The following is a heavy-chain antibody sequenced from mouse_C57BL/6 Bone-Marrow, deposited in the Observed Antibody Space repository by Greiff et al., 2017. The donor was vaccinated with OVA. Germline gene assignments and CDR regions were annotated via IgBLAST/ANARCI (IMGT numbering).Heavy chain of an antibody. J-gene: IGHJ2*01. D-gene: IGHD1-1*02. V-gene: IGHV14-1*01. Sequence: DVQLQESGAELVRPGASVKLSCTASGFTITDYYMHWVKQRPEQGLEWIGRIDPGDGDTEYAPKFQGKATMTADTSSNTAYLQLSSLTSEDTAVYYCTTATVVFDYWGQGTTVTVSS. CDR1: GFTITDYY. CDR2: IDPGDGDT. CDR3: TTATVVFDY.